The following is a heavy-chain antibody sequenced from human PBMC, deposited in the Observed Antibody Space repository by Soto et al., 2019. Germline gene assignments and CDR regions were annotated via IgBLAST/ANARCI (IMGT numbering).Heavy chain of an antibody. Sequence: DVQLLESGGGLVQPGGSLRLSCAVSGFTFRTYSMSWVRQAPGKGLEWVTGITGSGGSAYYAVSVKGRFTISRDNSKNTLFMPMESLRAEDTATYYCAKHLGHGWKLVPSANVDYWGQGTRVTVSS. J-gene: IGHJ4*02. CDR3: AKHLGHGWKLVPSANVDY. CDR2: ITGSGGSA. V-gene: IGHV3-23*01. D-gene: IGHD6-6*01. CDR1: GFTFRTYS.